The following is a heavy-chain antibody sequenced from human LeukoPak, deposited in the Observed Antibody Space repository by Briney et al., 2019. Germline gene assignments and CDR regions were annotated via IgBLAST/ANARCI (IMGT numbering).Heavy chain of an antibody. J-gene: IGHJ4*02. CDR1: GRSISSYY. D-gene: IGHD3-10*01. Sequence: SETLSLTCSVSGRSISSYYWSWMGQPPGKGLEWIGYISPTGGTNYNPSLTSRVTVSVDTSKNLFSLKLDPVTAADTAVYFCARRSVTRWYYSDWGQGTLVTVSS. CDR2: ISPTGGT. V-gene: IGHV4-4*09. CDR3: ARRSVTRWYYSD.